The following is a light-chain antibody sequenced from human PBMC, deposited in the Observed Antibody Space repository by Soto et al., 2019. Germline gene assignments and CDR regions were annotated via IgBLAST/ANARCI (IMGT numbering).Light chain of an antibody. CDR3: QQYDNWPFT. CDR2: GAS. V-gene: IGKV3-15*01. J-gene: IGKJ3*01. CDR1: QSVSSK. Sequence: EVVMTQSPATLSVSPGEGATLSCRASQSVSSKLAWYQQKPGQAPRLLIYGASTRATGIPARFSGSESGTEFALTISSLQSEDFAVYYFQQYDNWPFTFGPGTKVDIK.